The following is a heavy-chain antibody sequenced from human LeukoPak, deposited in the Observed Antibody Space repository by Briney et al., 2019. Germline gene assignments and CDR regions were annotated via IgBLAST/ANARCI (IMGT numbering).Heavy chain of an antibody. V-gene: IGHV4-59*08. Sequence: SETLSLTCTVSGGSISTYYWSWIRQPPGKGLEWIGYVYCSGSTYYNPSLQSRVTISVDTSKNRFSLKLSSMTAADTAVYYCARHGTGYFDYWGEGTMVTVSS. CDR3: ARHGTGYFDY. J-gene: IGHJ4*02. D-gene: IGHD1-26*01. CDR1: GGSISTYY. CDR2: VYCSGST.